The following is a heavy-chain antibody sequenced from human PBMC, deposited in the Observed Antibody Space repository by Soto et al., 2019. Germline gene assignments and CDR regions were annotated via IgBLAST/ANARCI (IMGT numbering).Heavy chain of an antibody. V-gene: IGHV3-7*03. Sequence: GGSLRLSCVASGFSFSTYWMSWVRQVPGTGLEWVANIKADGSETHYVDSVRGRFTISRDNAKTSLYLQVNSLRAEDTAVYYCAKGGHIDFCGQGTLVTVSS. CDR2: IKADGSET. J-gene: IGHJ4*02. CDR1: GFSFSTYW. D-gene: IGHD3-16*01. CDR3: AKGGHIDF.